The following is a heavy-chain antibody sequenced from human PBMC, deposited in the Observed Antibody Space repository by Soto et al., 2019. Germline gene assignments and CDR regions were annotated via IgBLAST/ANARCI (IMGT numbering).Heavy chain of an antibody. V-gene: IGHV3-33*01. CDR2: IWYDGSNK. Sequence: PGGSLRLSCAASGFTFSSYGMHWVRQAPGKGLEWVAVIWYDGSNKYYADSVKGRFTISRDNSKNTLYLQMNSLRAEDTAVYYCARDFTSTAAAGPHLDYWGQGTLVTVSS. CDR3: ARDFTSTAAAGPHLDY. CDR1: GFTFSSYG. J-gene: IGHJ4*02. D-gene: IGHD6-13*01.